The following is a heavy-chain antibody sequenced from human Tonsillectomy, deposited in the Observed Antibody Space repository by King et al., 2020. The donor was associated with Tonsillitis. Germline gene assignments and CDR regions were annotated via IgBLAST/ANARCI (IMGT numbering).Heavy chain of an antibody. V-gene: IGHV3-21*01. Sequence: VQLVESGGGLVKPGGSLRLSCAASGFTFSSYSMHWVRQAPGKGLEWVASISGSSNYIYYADSVKGRFTISRDHAKNSLYLQMNSLRAEDTAVYYCARDQCPGGYNSQNSYCYYVMDVWGQGTTVTVSS. D-gene: IGHD1-1*01. CDR3: ARDQCPGGYNSQNSYCYYVMDV. CDR1: GFTFSSYS. CDR2: ISGSSNYI. J-gene: IGHJ6*02.